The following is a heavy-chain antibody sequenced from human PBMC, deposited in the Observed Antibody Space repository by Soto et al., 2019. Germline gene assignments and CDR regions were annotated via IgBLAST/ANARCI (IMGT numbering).Heavy chain of an antibody. V-gene: IGHV3-23*01. J-gene: IGHJ4*02. D-gene: IGHD2-21*01. CDR3: VKDRGWVMNPLEY. Sequence: GGSVRLSCAASGFTFVASAMHWVRQAPGKGLEWVSGIGGSGGKIYYADSVKGRFTTSRDNSKNRLYLQMNSLRAEDTAVYYCVKDRGWVMNPLEYWGQGTLVTVSS. CDR1: GFTFVASA. CDR2: IGGSGGKI.